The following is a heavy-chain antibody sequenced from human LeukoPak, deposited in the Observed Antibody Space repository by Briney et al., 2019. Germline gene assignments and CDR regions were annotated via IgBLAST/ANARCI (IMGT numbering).Heavy chain of an antibody. CDR1: GFSFSNYA. Sequence: GGSLRLSCAASGFSFSNYAIHWVRQAPGKGLEWVSSISSSSSYIYYADSVKGRFTISRDNAKNSLYLQMNSLRAEDTAVYYCARDYSSSWRDNYYYYYMDVWGKGTTVTVSS. J-gene: IGHJ6*03. CDR2: ISSSSSYI. V-gene: IGHV3-21*01. CDR3: ARDYSSSWRDNYYYYYMDV. D-gene: IGHD6-13*01.